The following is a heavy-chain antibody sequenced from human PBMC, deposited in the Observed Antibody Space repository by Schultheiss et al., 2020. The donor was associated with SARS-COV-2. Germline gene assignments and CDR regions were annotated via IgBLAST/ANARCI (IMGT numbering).Heavy chain of an antibody. CDR2: ISSNGGST. J-gene: IGHJ4*01. Sequence: GESLKISCSASGFTFSSYAMHWVRQAPGKGLEYVSAISSNGGSTYYADSVKGRFTISRDNSKNTLYLQMNSLRAEDTAVYYCANTYGSGSGTTSLPGNWGHGTLVTVSS. CDR3: ANTYGSGSGTTSLPGN. CDR1: GFTFSSYA. D-gene: IGHD1-7*01. V-gene: IGHV3-64*04.